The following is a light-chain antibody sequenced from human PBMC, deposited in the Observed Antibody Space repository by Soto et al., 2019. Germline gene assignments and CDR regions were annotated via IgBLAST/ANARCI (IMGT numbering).Light chain of an antibody. CDR3: QQYKSWPRIT. CDR2: GAS. CDR1: QSVSSK. Sequence: ILVTQSPSTLSVSPGERATLSCRASQSVSSKLAWYQHKPGQAPRLLIYGASTRATGVPDSFSGTGSGTDFTLTISSLKYEDYAIYYCQQYKSWPRITFGQGTRLEIK. V-gene: IGKV3-15*01. J-gene: IGKJ5*01.